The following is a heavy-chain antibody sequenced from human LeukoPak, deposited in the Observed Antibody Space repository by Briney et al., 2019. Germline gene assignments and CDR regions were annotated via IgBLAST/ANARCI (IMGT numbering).Heavy chain of an antibody. D-gene: IGHD3-10*01. J-gene: IGHJ4*02. V-gene: IGHV3-74*01. CDR3: ARDGGSQIWFGELLGNVGDY. CDR2: INSDGSST. CDR1: GFTFSSYW. Sequence: GGSLRLSCAASGFTFSSYWMHWVRQAPGKGLVWVSRINSDGSSTSYADSVKGRFTISRDNAKNTLYLQMNSLRAEDTAVYYCARDGGSQIWFGELLGNVGDYWGQGTLVTVSS.